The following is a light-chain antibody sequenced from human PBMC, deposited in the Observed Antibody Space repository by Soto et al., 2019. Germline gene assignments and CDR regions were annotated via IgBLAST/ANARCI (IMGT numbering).Light chain of an antibody. CDR1: QSVNNW. CDR3: QQYDSYTYT. V-gene: IGKV1-5*01. CDR2: DAS. J-gene: IGKJ2*01. Sequence: DIQMTQSPSTLSASVGDTVTITCRASQSVNNWLAWYQQKPGKAPKLLIYDASTLQSGVPSRFSGSGYGTEFTLTITSLQPADSATYSCQQYDSYTYTFGQGTKLEVK.